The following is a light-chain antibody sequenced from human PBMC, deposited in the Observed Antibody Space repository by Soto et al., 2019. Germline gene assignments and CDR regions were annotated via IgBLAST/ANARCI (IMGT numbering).Light chain of an antibody. CDR2: GAS. Sequence: EIVLTQSPGTLSLSPGERATLSCRASQSVSSNNLVWYQQKPGQAPRLLIDGASYRAAGIPDRFSGSGSGTDFTLTISRLEPEDFALYYWQQYGSSPWTFGQGTKVDIK. CDR1: QSVSSNN. J-gene: IGKJ1*01. CDR3: QQYGSSPWT. V-gene: IGKV3-20*01.